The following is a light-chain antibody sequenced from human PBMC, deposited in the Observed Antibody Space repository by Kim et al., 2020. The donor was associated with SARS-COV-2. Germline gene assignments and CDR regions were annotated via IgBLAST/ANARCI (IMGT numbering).Light chain of an antibody. CDR2: VNRDGSH. V-gene: IGLV4-69*01. CDR1: GGNNDYA. Sequence: GASGELTGTLGGGNNDYAIAWQQQRPERGPHFLLKVNRDGSHYKGDGIPDRFSGSSSESERYLTISTLQSDDEADYYCQTWGTPVVFGGGTQLTVL. CDR3: QTWGTPVV. J-gene: IGLJ2*01.